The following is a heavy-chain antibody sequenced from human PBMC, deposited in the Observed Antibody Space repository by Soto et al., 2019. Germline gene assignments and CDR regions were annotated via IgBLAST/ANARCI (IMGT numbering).Heavy chain of an antibody. CDR1: GFTFGSYA. D-gene: IGHD1-26*01. CDR3: ARSWATWVSHSWVDT. J-gene: IGHJ5*02. V-gene: IGHV3-23*01. Sequence: GGSLRLSCVASGFTFGSYAMSWVRQAPGKGLEWVSTISVSGGTTDYVDSVKGRFTISRDNSMDLLFLQMNSLRAEDTAVYYCARSWATWVSHSWVDTWGQGALVTVSS. CDR2: ISVSGGTT.